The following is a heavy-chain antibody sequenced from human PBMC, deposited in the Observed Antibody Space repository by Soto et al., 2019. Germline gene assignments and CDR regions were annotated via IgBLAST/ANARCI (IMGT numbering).Heavy chain of an antibody. CDR1: GGSISNGYAY. V-gene: IGHV4-31*03. J-gene: IGHJ4*02. CDR3: ARWVEVSLDFFDS. Sequence: SETLSVTCTISGGSISNGYAYWRWVRQNPGKGLEWIGHIYHSGRTYYNPSLKSRVSISIDTSKNQFSLHLSSVTAADTAVYYCARWVEVSLDFFDSWGQG. CDR2: IYHSGRT. D-gene: IGHD2-15*01.